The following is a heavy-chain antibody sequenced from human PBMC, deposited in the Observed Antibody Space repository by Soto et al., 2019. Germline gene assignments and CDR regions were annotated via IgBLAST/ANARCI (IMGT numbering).Heavy chain of an antibody. CDR1: GGSVSSGSYY. J-gene: IGHJ3*02. CDR2: IYYSGST. D-gene: IGHD2-21*01. Sequence: SETLSLTCTVSGGSVSSGSYYWSWIRQPPGKGLEWIGYIYYSGSTNYNPSLKSRVTISVDTSKNQFSLKLSSVTAADTAVYYCARASPEPYDPHAFDIWGQGTMVTVSS. CDR3: ARASPEPYDPHAFDI. V-gene: IGHV4-61*01.